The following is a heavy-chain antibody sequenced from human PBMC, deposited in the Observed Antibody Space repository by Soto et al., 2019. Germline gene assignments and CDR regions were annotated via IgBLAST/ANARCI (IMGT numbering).Heavy chain of an antibody. CDR1: GGSFSDYY. D-gene: IGHD3-10*01. V-gene: IGHV4-34*01. CDR3: AREVWGSGRIRFDP. Sequence: QVQLQQWGAGLLKPSETLSLTCAVYGGSFSDYYWSWIRQPPGKGLEGIGEINHSGSTNYNPSLKSRVTISVDTSKNQFSLKLSSVTAADTAVYYCAREVWGSGRIRFDPWGQGTLVTVSS. CDR2: INHSGST. J-gene: IGHJ5*02.